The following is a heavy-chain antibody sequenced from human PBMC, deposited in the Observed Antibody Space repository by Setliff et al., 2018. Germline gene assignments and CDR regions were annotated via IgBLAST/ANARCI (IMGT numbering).Heavy chain of an antibody. J-gene: IGHJ4*02. Sequence: GGSLRLSCAASGFTFSSYGMHWVRQAPGKGLEWVAVIWYDGSNKYYADSVKGRFTISRDNSKNTLYLQMNSLRAEDTAVYYCAKDISRTGYYYFDYWGRGTLVTVSS. CDR3: AKDISRTGYYYFDY. CDR2: IWYDGSNK. D-gene: IGHD3-9*01. V-gene: IGHV3-33*06. CDR1: GFTFSSYG.